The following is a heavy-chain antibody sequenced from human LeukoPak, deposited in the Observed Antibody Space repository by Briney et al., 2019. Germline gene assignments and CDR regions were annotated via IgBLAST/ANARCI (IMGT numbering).Heavy chain of an antibody. CDR1: GGSFSGYY. D-gene: IGHD6-13*01. CDR2: INHSGST. Sequence: SETLSLTCAVYGGSFSGYYWSWIRQPPGKGLEWIGEINHSGSTNYNPSLKSRVTISVDTSKNQFSLKLSSVPAADTAVYYCARGRIAAAAPFDYWGQGTLVTVSS. V-gene: IGHV4-34*01. CDR3: ARGRIAAAAPFDY. J-gene: IGHJ4*02.